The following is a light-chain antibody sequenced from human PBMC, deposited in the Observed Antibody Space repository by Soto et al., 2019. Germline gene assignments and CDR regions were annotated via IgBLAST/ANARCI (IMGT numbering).Light chain of an antibody. J-gene: IGLJ1*01. Sequence: QSALTQPASVSGSPGQSVTISCTGTSSDFGNYNFVSWYQHHPGKVPKVIIYETSKRPSGVSDRFSGSKSGNTASLTISGLQAEDEADYYCFSFTSTNTYVFGSGTKVTVL. CDR1: SSDFGNYNF. V-gene: IGLV2-23*01. CDR3: FSFTSTNTYV. CDR2: ETS.